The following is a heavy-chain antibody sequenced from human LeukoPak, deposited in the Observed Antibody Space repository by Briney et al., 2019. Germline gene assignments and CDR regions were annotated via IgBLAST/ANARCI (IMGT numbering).Heavy chain of an antibody. Sequence: GGSLILSCAASAFTFSSYWMSWVRQAPGKGLEWVAYMNQLGNEKNYVDSVKGRFTISRDNAKNSLYLQMNSLRAEDTAVYYCARGTYYYEFWGQGTLVTVSS. CDR3: ARGTYYYEF. J-gene: IGHJ4*02. CDR1: AFTFSSYW. D-gene: IGHD3-16*01. V-gene: IGHV3-7*04. CDR2: MNQLGNEK.